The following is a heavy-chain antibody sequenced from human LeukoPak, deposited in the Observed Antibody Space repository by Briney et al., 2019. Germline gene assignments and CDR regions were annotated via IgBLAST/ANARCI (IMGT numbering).Heavy chain of an antibody. CDR1: GYTFTGYY. Sequence: SVQVSCKASGYTFTGYYMQWVRQAPGQGLEWMGWINPNSGVTNYAQKFQGRVTMTRDTSISTAYMELSSLRSDDTAVYYCARVQSRSSSSRGPYYYGMDVWGQGTTVTVSS. CDR2: INPNSGVT. D-gene: IGHD6-6*01. CDR3: ARVQSRSSSSRGPYYYGMDV. J-gene: IGHJ6*02. V-gene: IGHV1-2*02.